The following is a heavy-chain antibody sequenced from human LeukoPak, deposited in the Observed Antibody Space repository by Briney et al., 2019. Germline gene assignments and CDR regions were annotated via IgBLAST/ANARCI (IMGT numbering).Heavy chain of an antibody. D-gene: IGHD7-27*01. Sequence: SETLSLTCSVSDYSISRGYYWGWIRQPPGKGLEWIASIHYTGSTYHNPSLKSRVTKSIDTSRNEFSLKLSSVTAADTAVYFCARFNWGSGGFDYWGQGTQVTVSS. V-gene: IGHV4-38-2*02. CDR1: DYSISRGYY. J-gene: IGHJ4*02. CDR2: IHYTGST. CDR3: ARFNWGSGGFDY.